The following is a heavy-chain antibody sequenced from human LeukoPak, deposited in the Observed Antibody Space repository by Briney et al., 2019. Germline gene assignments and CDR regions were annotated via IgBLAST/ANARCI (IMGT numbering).Heavy chain of an antibody. Sequence: GESLKISCKGSGYSFTRYWIAWVRQMPGKGLGWMGIIYPGDSDTKYSPSFQGHVIFSADKSISTAYLEWSSLKASDTAMYYCASQGASGPLDYWGQGTVVTVSS. CDR1: GYSFTRYW. CDR3: ASQGASGPLDY. J-gene: IGHJ4*02. CDR2: IYPGDSDT. V-gene: IGHV5-51*01.